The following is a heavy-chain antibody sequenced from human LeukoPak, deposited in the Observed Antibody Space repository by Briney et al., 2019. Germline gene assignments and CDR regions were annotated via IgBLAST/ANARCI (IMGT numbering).Heavy chain of an antibody. V-gene: IGHV3-23*01. CDR2: STGTGYST. CDR1: EFTFSNYA. D-gene: IGHD6-13*01. J-gene: IGHJ4*02. Sequence: PGGSLRLSCAASEFTFSNYAMSWVRQAPGKGLEWVSGSTGTGYSTYYADSVKGRFTISRDNSKNSLYLQMNSLRAEDTAVYFCARESTASRPHAFDYWGQGTLVTVSS. CDR3: ARESTASRPHAFDY.